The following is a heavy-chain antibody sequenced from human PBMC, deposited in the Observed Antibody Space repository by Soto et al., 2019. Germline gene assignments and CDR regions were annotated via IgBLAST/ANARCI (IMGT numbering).Heavy chain of an antibody. J-gene: IGHJ4*02. D-gene: IGHD6-25*01. CDR3: ARHLLAPAAYYFDS. V-gene: IGHV3-30*04. Sequence: QVQLVESGGGVVQPGRSLRLSCAASGFVFSSYAMHWVRQAPGKGLEWVAVIANDGKDKHHADSVKGRFNISRDNSMNMRVRQMNLLSADDTAVYSCARHLLAPAAYYFDSWGQGTLVAVSS. CDR2: IANDGKDK. CDR1: GFVFSSYA.